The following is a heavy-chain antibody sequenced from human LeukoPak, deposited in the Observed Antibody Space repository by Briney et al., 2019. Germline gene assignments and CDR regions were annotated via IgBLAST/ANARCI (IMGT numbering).Heavy chain of an antibody. CDR2: IYTGGST. Sequence: GGTLRLSCAASGFTFSNHGMNWVRQAPGKGLEWVSVIYTGGSTYYADSVKGRFTISRDNSKNTLFLQMNSLRAEDTAVYYCARGRSGSFDYWGQGTLVTVSS. V-gene: IGHV3-66*01. D-gene: IGHD3-22*01. J-gene: IGHJ4*02. CDR1: GFTFSNHG. CDR3: ARGRSGSFDY.